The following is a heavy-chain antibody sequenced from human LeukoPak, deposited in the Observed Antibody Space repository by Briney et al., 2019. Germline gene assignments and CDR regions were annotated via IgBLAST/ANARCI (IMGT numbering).Heavy chain of an antibody. J-gene: IGHJ5*02. CDR1: GGSFSGYY. CDR3: ARSRAIVRGVRNWFDP. CDR2: INHSGST. Sequence: SETLSLTCAVYGGSFSGYYWSWIRQPPGKGLEWIGEINHSGSTNYNPSLKSRVTISVDTSKNQFSLKLSSVTAADTAVYYCARSRAIVRGVRNWFDPWGQGTLVTASS. V-gene: IGHV4-34*01. D-gene: IGHD3-10*02.